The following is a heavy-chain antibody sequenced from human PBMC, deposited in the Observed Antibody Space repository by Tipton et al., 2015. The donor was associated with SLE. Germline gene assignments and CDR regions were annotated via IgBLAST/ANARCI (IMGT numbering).Heavy chain of an antibody. CDR1: GESFSAYY. CDR3: ARGTSIVVVPAALTD. D-gene: IGHD2-2*01. V-gene: IGHV4-59*01. J-gene: IGHJ4*02. CDR2: IYYSGTT. Sequence: TLSLTCAVYGESFSAYYWSWIRQPPGKGLEWIGYIYYSGTTNYSPSLRSRVTMSVDTSKNQCSLKLSSVTAADTAVYYCARGTSIVVVPAALTDWGQGTLVTVSS.